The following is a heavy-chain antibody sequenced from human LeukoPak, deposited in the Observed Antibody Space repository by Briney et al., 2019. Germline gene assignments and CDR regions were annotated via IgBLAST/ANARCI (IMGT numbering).Heavy chain of an antibody. D-gene: IGHD1-26*01. V-gene: IGHV3-30-3*01. CDR1: GFTFSSYA. CDR3: ARGIGVGAPHFDY. Sequence: GGSLRLSCAASGFTFSSYAMHWVRQAPGKGLEWVAVISYDGSNKYYADSVKGRFTISRDNSKNTLYLQMNSLRAEDTAVYYCARGIGVGAPHFDYWGQGTLVTVSS. CDR2: ISYDGSNK. J-gene: IGHJ4*02.